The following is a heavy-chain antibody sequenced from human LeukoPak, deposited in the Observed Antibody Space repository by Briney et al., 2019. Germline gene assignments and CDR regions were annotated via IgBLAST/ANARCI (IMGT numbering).Heavy chain of an antibody. D-gene: IGHD6-13*01. V-gene: IGHV1-24*01. J-gene: IGHJ4*02. CDR3: ATDLGYSSSYDY. CDR1: GYTVTELS. CDR2: FDPEDGET. Sequence: ASVKVSCKVSGYTVTELSMHWVRQAPGKGLEWMGGFDPEDGETIYAQKFQGRVTMTEDTSTDTAYMELSSLRSEDTAVYYCATDLGYSSSYDYWGQGTLVTVSS.